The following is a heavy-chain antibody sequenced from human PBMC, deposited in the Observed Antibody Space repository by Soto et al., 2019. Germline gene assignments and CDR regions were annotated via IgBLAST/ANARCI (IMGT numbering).Heavy chain of an antibody. J-gene: IGHJ4*02. CDR2: IYYSGST. D-gene: IGHD1-26*01. CDR3: ARYHRGIGIDY. Sequence: SETLSLTCTVSGGSISSYYWSWIRQPPGKGLEWIGYIYYSGSTNYNPSLKSRVTISVDTSKNQFSLKLSSVTAADTAVYYCARYHRGIGIDYRGRGTLVTVSS. CDR1: GGSISSYY. V-gene: IGHV4-59*08.